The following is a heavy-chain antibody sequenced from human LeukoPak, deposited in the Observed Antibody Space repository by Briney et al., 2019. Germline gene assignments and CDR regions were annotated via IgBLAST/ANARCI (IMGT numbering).Heavy chain of an antibody. CDR3: ARSPQGRMIGFHFDY. CDR2: INHSGST. D-gene: IGHD2-21*01. CDR1: GGSFSGYY. J-gene: IGHJ4*02. V-gene: IGHV4-34*01. Sequence: SETLSLTCAVYGGSFSGYYWSWIRQPPGKGLEWIGEINHSGSTNYNPSLKSRVTISVDTSKNQFSLKLSSVTAADTAVYYCARSPQGRMIGFHFDYWGQGTLVTVSS.